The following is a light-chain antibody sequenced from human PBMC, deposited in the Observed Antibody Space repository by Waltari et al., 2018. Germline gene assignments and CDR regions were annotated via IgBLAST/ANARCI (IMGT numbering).Light chain of an antibody. Sequence: QSALTQPRSVSGSPGLSVTISCTGTSSDVGGYDHVSWYQQHPGKAPKLMIHDVSRRPSGFPDRFSGSKSGNTASLTIFGLQAEDEADYYCCSYAGTYSLIFGGGTKVIVL. V-gene: IGLV2-11*01. CDR2: DVS. CDR1: SSDVGGYDH. J-gene: IGLJ2*01. CDR3: CSYAGTYSLI.